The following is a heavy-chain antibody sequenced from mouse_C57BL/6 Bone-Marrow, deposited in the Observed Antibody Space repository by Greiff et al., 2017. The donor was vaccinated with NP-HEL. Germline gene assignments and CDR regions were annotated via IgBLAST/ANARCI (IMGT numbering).Heavy chain of an antibody. J-gene: IGHJ4*01. V-gene: IGHV7-3*01. CDR1: GFTFTDYY. Sequence: EVQLVESGGGLVQPGGSLSLSCAASGFTFTDYYMSWVRQPPGKALEWLVFIRNKANGYTSEYSASVKGRFTISRDKSQSILNLQMNAQRAEDSATYYCARSIYYDYADDPCYAMDDWGQGTSVTVSS. CDR3: ARSIYYDYADDPCYAMDD. CDR2: IRNKANGYTS. D-gene: IGHD2-4*01.